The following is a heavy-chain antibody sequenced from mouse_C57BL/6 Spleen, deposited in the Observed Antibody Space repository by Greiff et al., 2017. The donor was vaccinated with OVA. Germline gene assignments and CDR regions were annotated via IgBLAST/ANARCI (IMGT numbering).Heavy chain of an antibody. CDR3: ASCTYYGLFDY. CDR2: IHPNSGST. D-gene: IGHD1-1*01. J-gene: IGHJ2*01. Sequence: QVQLQQPGAELVKPGASVKLSCKASGYTFTSYWMHWVKQRPGQGLEWIGMIHPNSGSTNYNEKFKSKATLTVDKSSSTAYMQLSSLTSEDSAVYYCASCTYYGLFDYWGQGTTLTVSS. V-gene: IGHV1-64*01. CDR1: GYTFTSYW.